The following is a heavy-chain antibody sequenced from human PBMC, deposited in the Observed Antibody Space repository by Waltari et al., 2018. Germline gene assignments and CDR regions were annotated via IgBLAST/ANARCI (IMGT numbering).Heavy chain of an antibody. CDR1: GFTFSSYS. D-gene: IGHD1-26*01. CDR2: ISSSSSYI. J-gene: IGHJ3*02. CDR3: ARGTPRVVGATSAFDI. V-gene: IGHV3-21*01. Sequence: EVQLVESGGGLVKPGGSLRLSCAASGFTFSSYSMNWVRQAPGKGLEWVSSISSSSSYIYYADSVKGRFTISRDNAKNSLYLQMNSLRAEDTAVYYCARGTPRVVGATSAFDIWGQGTMVTVSS.